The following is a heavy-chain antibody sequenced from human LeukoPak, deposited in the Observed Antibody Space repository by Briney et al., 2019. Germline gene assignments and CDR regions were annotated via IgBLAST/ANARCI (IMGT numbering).Heavy chain of an antibody. CDR1: GLTFSNYA. D-gene: IGHD2-21*02. CDR3: AKRLGDPRAFDY. V-gene: IGHV3-23*01. Sequence: GGSLRLSCAASGLTFSNYAMCWVRQAPGKGLEWVSGISGTSGTINHAAPVKGRFTISRDNSKNTLYLQMNSLRVDDMAVYYCAKRLGDPRAFDYWGQGTLVTVSS. CDR2: ISGTSGTI. J-gene: IGHJ4*02.